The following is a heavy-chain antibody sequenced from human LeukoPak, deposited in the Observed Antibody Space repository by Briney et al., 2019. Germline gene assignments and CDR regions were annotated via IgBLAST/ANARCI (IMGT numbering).Heavy chain of an antibody. J-gene: IGHJ6*04. CDR3: ARDLGSGSYSFYYYYGMDV. CDR1: GFTFSDYY. Sequence: GGSLRLSRAASGFTFSDYYMSWLRQATGKGLEWVSYISSSSSYTNYADSVKGRFTISRDNGKNSLYLQMNSLRAEATAVYYCARDLGSGSYSFYYYYGMDVWGKGTTVTVAS. CDR2: ISSSSSYT. V-gene: IGHV3-11*06. D-gene: IGHD3-10*01.